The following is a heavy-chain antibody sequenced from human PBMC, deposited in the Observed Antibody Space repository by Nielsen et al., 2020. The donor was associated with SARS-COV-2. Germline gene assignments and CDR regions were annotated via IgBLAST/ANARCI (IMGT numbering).Heavy chain of an antibody. Sequence: GESLKISCAASGFTFNIYSMALVRRAPGRGLEWVSGTSASGASTYYADSVKGRFSISRDNSRNTLYLQMNSLRVEDTAIYFCAKDDVVRGDAYDIWGQGTVVTVSS. J-gene: IGHJ3*02. CDR2: TSASGAST. D-gene: IGHD3-10*01. CDR3: AKDDVVRGDAYDI. V-gene: IGHV3-23*01. CDR1: GFTFNIYS.